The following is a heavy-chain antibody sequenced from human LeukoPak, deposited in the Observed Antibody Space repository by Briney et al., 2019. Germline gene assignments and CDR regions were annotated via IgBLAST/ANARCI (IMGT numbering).Heavy chain of an antibody. V-gene: IGHV4-38-2*02. CDR3: ARSSYGYWFDP. D-gene: IGHD4-17*01. Sequence: SETLSLTCTVSGYSISSGYYWGWIRQPPGKGLEWIGSIYHSGSTYYNPSLKSRVTISVDTSKNQFSLKLSSVTAADTAVYYCARSSYGYWFDPWGQGTLVTVSS. CDR2: IYHSGST. J-gene: IGHJ5*02. CDR1: GYSISSGYY.